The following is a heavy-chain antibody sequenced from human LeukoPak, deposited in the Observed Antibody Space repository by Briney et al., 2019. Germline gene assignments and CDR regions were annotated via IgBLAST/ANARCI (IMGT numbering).Heavy chain of an antibody. J-gene: IGHJ4*02. CDR2: ISSSSSTI. V-gene: IGHV3-48*01. CDR3: ARTRYYYNSRSYGAPYYFDY. Sequence: GGSLRLSCAASGFTFSSYSMNWVRQAPGKGLEWVSYISSSSSTIYYADSVKGRFTISRDNAKNSLYLEMNSLRAEDTAVYYCARTRYYYNSRSYGAPYYFDYWGQGTLVTVSS. D-gene: IGHD3-10*01. CDR1: GFTFSSYS.